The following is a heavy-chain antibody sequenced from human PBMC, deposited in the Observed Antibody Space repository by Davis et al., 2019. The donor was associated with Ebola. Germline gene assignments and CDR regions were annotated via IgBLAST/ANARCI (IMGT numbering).Heavy chain of an antibody. CDR1: GFTFSDYY. Sequence: PGGSLRLSCAASGFTFSDYYMSWIRQAPGKGLEWVSYISTFSTTTYYADSVKGRFTISRDNAKNSLYLQMNSLRVDDTAVYFCARGERRYYDYNGMDVWGQGTTVTVTS. J-gene: IGHJ6*02. CDR2: ISTFSTTT. D-gene: IGHD3-16*01. V-gene: IGHV3-11*01. CDR3: ARGERRYYDYNGMDV.